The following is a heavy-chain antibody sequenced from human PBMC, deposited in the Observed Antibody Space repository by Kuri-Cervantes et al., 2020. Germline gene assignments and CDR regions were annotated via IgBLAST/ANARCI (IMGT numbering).Heavy chain of an antibody. Sequence: SETLSLTCTVSGGSISSYYWSWIRQPAGKGLEWIGRIYTSGSTNYNPSLKSRVTISADSSKNQFSLNLSSVTAADTAVYYCAREIDYGDYGWFDSWGQGTLVTVSS. CDR3: AREIDYGDYGWFDS. J-gene: IGHJ5*01. CDR1: GGSISSYY. CDR2: IYTSGST. V-gene: IGHV4-4*07. D-gene: IGHD4-17*01.